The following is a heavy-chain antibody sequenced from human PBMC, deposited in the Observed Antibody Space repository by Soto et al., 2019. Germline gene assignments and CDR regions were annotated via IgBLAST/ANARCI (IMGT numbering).Heavy chain of an antibody. J-gene: IGHJ5*02. CDR1: GYTFTNYG. CDR2: INVYNGNT. D-gene: IGHD3-10*01. V-gene: IGHV1-18*01. CDR3: ARGVGSGSYYNQYNWFDP. Sequence: ASVKVSCKASGYTFTNYGISWVRQAPGQGLEWMGWINVYNGNTKYAQKVQGRVTMTTDTSPSTAYMELRSLRSDDTAVYYCARGVGSGSYYNQYNWFDPWGQGTLVTVSS.